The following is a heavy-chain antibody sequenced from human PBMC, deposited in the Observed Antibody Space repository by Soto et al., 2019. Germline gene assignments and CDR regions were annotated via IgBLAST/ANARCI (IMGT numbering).Heavy chain of an antibody. V-gene: IGHV1-46*03. D-gene: IGHD2-15*01. J-gene: IGHJ4*02. CDR3: ARDECSGGSCYSLDY. CDR2: INPSGGST. Sequence: QAQLVQSGAEVKQPGASVKVSCKASGYTFTSYYMHWVRQAPGQGLEWMGIINPSGGSTTYAQKFQGRVTMTRDTSTSTVYMELSSLRSEDTAVYYCARDECSGGSCYSLDYWGQGTLVTVSS. CDR1: GYTFTSYY.